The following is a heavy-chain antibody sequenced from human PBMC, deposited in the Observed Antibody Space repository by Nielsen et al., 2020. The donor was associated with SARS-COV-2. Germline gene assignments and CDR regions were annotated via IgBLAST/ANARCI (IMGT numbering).Heavy chain of an antibody. CDR2: INWNGGST. V-gene: IGHV3-20*01. CDR3: TLLQEHL. Sequence: GESLKISCAASGFTFDDYGMSWVRQAPGKGLEWVSGINWNGGSTGYADSVKGRFTISRDNAKNSLYLEMNSLHQGPIGLPPGTLLQEHLWG. J-gene: IGHJ6*01. CDR1: GFTFDDYG.